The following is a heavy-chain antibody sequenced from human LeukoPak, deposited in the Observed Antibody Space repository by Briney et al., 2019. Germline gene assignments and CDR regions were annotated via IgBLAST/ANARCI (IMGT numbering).Heavy chain of an antibody. V-gene: IGHV4-39*01. CDR3: SPRAQRGFDF. CDR1: GGSINNSRYY. J-gene: IGHJ4*02. CDR2: IYHNGST. Sequence: TTSETLSLTCAVSGGSINNSRYYWGWIRQPPGKGLEWIGSIYHNGSTYYNPSLKTRVAISVDTSKNQFSMKVYSVTAADTAMYYCSPRAQRGFDFWGQGIQVTVSS.